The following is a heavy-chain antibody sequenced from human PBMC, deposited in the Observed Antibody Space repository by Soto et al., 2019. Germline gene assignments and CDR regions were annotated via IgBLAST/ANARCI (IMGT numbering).Heavy chain of an antibody. CDR3: ARSKGRV. Sequence: EVQLLESGGGLVQPGGSLRLSCAASGFTFSNYAMSWVRQAPGKGLEWVSAMSGSGSSTIYYADSVKGRFTISRDNAKNSLYLQMNSLRDEDTAVYYCARSKGRVWGQGTTVTVSS. J-gene: IGHJ6*02. CDR1: GFTFSNYA. CDR2: MSGSGSSTI. V-gene: IGHV3-48*02.